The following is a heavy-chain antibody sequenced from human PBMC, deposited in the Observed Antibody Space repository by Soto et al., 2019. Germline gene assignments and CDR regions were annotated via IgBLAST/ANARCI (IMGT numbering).Heavy chain of an antibody. CDR1: GYTFTGYY. Sequence: ASVKVSCKVSGYTFTGYYMHWVRQAPGQGLEWMGWINPNSGGTNYAQKFQGWVTMTRDTSISTAYMELSRLRSDDTAVYYCARSLQLTLYGMDVWGQGTTVTVS. CDR3: ARSLQLTLYGMDV. D-gene: IGHD1-1*01. CDR2: INPNSGGT. J-gene: IGHJ6*02. V-gene: IGHV1-2*04.